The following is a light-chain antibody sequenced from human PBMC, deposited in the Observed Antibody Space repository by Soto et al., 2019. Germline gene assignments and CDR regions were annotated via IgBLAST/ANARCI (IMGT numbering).Light chain of an antibody. CDR1: QSISTY. V-gene: IGKV1-39*01. CDR2: ATS. Sequence: DIQMTQSPSSLSASVGDRVTITCRASQSISTYLNWYQQKPMKAPKLLIFATSTLQSGVPSRFSGGRSGTDFTLTISSLQPEDFATYYCQQTYITPLTFGGGTKVEVK. J-gene: IGKJ4*01. CDR3: QQTYITPLT.